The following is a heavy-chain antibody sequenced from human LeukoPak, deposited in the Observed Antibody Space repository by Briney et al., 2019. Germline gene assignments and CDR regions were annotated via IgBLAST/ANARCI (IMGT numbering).Heavy chain of an antibody. V-gene: IGHV4-4*07. CDR1: GGSISSYY. CDR3: ARDSHTYYYGSGFDL. J-gene: IGHJ2*01. CDR2: IDTSGNT. D-gene: IGHD3-10*01. Sequence: SETLSLTCTVSGGSISSYYWSWIRQPAGKGLEWIGRIDTSGNTNYKPSLKSRVTMSVDTSKKQFSLKLSSVTAADTAVYYCARDSHTYYYGSGFDLWGRGTLVTVSS.